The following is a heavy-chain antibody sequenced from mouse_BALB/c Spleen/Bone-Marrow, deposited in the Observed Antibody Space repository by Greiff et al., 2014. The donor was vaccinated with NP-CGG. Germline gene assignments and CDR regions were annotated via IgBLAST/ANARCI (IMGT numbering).Heavy chain of an antibody. CDR3: AREYYGNYAWYFDV. CDR1: GFNIKDTY. D-gene: IGHD2-1*01. J-gene: IGHJ1*01. CDR2: IDPANGNT. V-gene: IGHV14-3*02. Sequence: VQLQQSGAELVKPGASVKLSCTASGFNIKDTYMSWVKQRPEQGLEWIGRIDPANGNTKYDPKFQGKATITADTSSSTAYLQLSSLTSEDTAVCYCAREYYGNYAWYFDVWGAGTTVTVSS.